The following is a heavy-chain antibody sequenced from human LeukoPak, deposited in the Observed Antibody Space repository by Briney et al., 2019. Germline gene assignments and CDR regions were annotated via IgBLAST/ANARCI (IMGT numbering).Heavy chain of an antibody. V-gene: IGHV3-64*01. CDR3: ARRRHSSGYYYDD. CDR2: ISSNGGST. J-gene: IGHJ4*02. CDR1: GFTFSSYT. Sequence: GGSVRLSCAASGFTFSSYTMHWVRQAPGKGLEYVSAISSNGGSTYYANSVKGRFTISRDNSKNTLYLQMGSLRAEDMAVYYCARRRHSSGYYYDDWGQGTLVTVSS. D-gene: IGHD3-22*01.